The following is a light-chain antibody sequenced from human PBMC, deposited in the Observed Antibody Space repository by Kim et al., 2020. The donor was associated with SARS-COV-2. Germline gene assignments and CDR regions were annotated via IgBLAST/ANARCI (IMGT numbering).Light chain of an antibody. V-gene: IGKV4-1*01. CDR1: QSVLYSSNNQNY. CDR3: QQYYSTPVT. J-gene: IGKJ1*01. CDR2: WAS. Sequence: ATINCKSSQSVLYSSNNQNYLTWYQQKPGQPPKLLIYWASTRESGVPDRFSGSGSGTDFTLTISSLQAEDVAVYYCQQYYSTPVTFGQGTKVEIK.